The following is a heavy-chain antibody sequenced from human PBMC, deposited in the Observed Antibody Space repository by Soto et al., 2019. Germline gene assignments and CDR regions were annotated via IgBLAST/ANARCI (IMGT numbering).Heavy chain of an antibody. D-gene: IGHD3-10*01. CDR3: KRDGSGSYD. V-gene: IGHV3-15*01. Sequence: EVQLVESGGGLVKPGGSLRLSCAASGFTFSNAWMSWVRQAPGKGLEWVGRMKSKTDGGTTDYAAPVKGRFTISRDDSKNTLYLQMNSLKTEDTAVYYCKRDGSGSYDWGQGTLVTVSS. CDR1: GFTFSNAW. J-gene: IGHJ4*02. CDR2: MKSKTDGGTT.